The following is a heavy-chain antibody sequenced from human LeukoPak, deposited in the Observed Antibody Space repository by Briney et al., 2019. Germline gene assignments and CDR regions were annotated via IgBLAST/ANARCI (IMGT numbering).Heavy chain of an antibody. CDR3: ARDRPQTPGVITPTFDY. CDR2: INPNSGRA. V-gene: IGHV1-2*02. D-gene: IGHD2-21*01. CDR1: GYTFTNYY. J-gene: IGHJ4*02. Sequence: ASVKVSCKASGYTFTNYYMHWVRQAPGQGLEWMGWINPNSGRATYAQKFQGRVTKTRDTSISTAYMELSSLRSDDTAVYYCARDRPQTPGVITPTFDYWGQGTLVTVSS.